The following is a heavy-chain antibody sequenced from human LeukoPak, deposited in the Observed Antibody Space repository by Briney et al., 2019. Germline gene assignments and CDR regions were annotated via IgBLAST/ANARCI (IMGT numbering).Heavy chain of an antibody. CDR3: ARVGVGGPHYYMDV. D-gene: IGHD1-26*01. CDR2: IYHSGST. Sequence: PSETLSLTCTVSGGSISSSSYYWGWIRQAPGKGLEWIGSIYHSGSTHYNPSLKSRVTISVDTSKNQFSLNLSSVTAADTAVYYCARVGVGGPHYYMDVWGKGTTVTVSS. CDR1: GGSISSSSYY. J-gene: IGHJ6*03. V-gene: IGHV4-39*01.